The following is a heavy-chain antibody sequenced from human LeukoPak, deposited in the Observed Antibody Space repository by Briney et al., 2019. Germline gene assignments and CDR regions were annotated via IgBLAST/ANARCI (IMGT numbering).Heavy chain of an antibody. CDR3: ARDWGGVVLMGGFDV. Sequence: GPSLRLSCVASGFTFSNYAMHWVRQAPGQGLEWVAGISYDGTAEYYGDSMKGRFNISRDKSKNTLVLEVNSLRTEDTAVFYCARDWGGVVLMGGFDVWGQGTQVIVSS. J-gene: IGHJ4*02. CDR1: GFTFSNYA. D-gene: IGHD3-3*01. CDR2: ISYDGTAE. V-gene: IGHV3-30*03.